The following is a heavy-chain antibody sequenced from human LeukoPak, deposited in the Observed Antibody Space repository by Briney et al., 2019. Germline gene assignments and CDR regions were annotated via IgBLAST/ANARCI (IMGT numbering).Heavy chain of an antibody. CDR2: VYTSGST. D-gene: IGHD1-7*01. V-gene: IGHV4-4*07. Sequence: PETLSLTCSVSGGSISGYYWTWIRQPAGKGLEWIGRVYTSGSTHYNPSLTTRLTMSVDTSKNQFSLKLSSVTPADTAVYYCARLITGTTTAFDIWGQGTMVTVSS. J-gene: IGHJ3*02. CDR1: GGSISGYY. CDR3: ARLITGTTTAFDI.